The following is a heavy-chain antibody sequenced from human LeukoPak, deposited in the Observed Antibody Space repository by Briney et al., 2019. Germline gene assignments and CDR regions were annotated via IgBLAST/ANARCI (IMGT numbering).Heavy chain of an antibody. D-gene: IGHD6-19*01. CDR3: ARNNSAWYGDYYYMDV. CDR1: GGPIYSYY. CDR2: LYPGVST. J-gene: IGHJ6*03. Sequence: SETLSLTCTVSGGPIYSYYWTWIRQTAGRGLEWIGRLYPGVSTDYNPSLKSRVTMSVDTSKSQFALKLSAVTAADTAVYYCARNNSAWYGDYYYMDVWGEGTTVTVSS. V-gene: IGHV4-4*07.